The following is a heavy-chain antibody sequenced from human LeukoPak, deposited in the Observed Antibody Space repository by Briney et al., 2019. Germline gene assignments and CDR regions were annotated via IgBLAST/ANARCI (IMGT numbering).Heavy chain of an antibody. CDR2: IKSDGSST. V-gene: IGHV3-74*01. CDR3: AKDLGYGGYSHFDF. J-gene: IGHJ4*02. CDR1: GLTLSSYW. Sequence: PGGPLRLLCAPSGLTLSSYWMHWVRQAPGKGLVWVSRIKSDGSSTRYADSVKGRFTISRDNAKNTLCLQMNSLRAEDTAVYYCAKDLGYGGYSHFDFWGQGTLVTVSS. D-gene: IGHD4-23*01.